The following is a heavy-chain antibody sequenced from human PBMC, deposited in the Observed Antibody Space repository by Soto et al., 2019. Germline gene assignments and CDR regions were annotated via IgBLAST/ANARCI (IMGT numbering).Heavy chain of an antibody. Sequence: QVQLQESGPGLVKPSGTLSLTCAVSSGSISSSNWWSWVRQPPGKGLEWIGEIYHSGSTNYNPSLKSRVTISVDKSKNQFSLKLSSVTAADTAVYYCARVAPPARGYSYGRDAFDIWGQGTMVTVSS. CDR3: ARVAPPARGYSYGRDAFDI. V-gene: IGHV4-4*02. CDR2: IYHSGST. J-gene: IGHJ3*02. D-gene: IGHD5-18*01. CDR1: SGSISSSNW.